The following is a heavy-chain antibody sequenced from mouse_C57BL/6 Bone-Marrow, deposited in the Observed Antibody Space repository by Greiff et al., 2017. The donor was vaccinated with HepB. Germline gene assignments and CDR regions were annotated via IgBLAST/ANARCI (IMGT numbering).Heavy chain of an antibody. CDR3: ARVTTVVATDY. Sequence: EVQGVESGGGLVKPGGSLKLSCAASGFTFSSYAMSWVRQTPEKRLEWVATISDGGSYTYYPDNVKGRFTISRDNAKNNLYLQMSHLKSEDTAMYYCARVTTVVATDYWGLGTTLTVSS. CDR2: ISDGGSYT. CDR1: GFTFSSYA. J-gene: IGHJ2*01. V-gene: IGHV5-4*01. D-gene: IGHD1-1*01.